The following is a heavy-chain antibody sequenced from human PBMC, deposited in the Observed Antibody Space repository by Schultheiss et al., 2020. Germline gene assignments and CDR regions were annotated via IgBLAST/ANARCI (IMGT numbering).Heavy chain of an antibody. CDR1: GGSFSDYY. CDR3: ARAGPYNWFDT. Sequence: SETLSLTCAVYGGSFSDYYWSWIRQPPGKGLEWIGEINHSGSTNYNPSLKSRVTISVDTSKNQFSLKLSAVTAADTAVYYCARAGPYNWFDTWGQGTLVTVSS. D-gene: IGHD7-27*01. J-gene: IGHJ5*02. CDR2: INHSGST. V-gene: IGHV4-34*01.